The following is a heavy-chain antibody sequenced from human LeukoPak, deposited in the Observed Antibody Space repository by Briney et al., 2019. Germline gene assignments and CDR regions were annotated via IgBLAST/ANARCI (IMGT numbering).Heavy chain of an antibody. CDR1: GYSFTSYY. CDR2: IHPESGDT. J-gene: IGHJ3*02. Sequence: SGKVAWKAYGYSFTSYYMHWERQAPGQGLEWIGSIHPESGDTYYAQKFQGRVTMARDTSISTAYMELSRLQPDDTAVYYCARVPNGSVPPGAETHKVAFDIRGQGTMVTVSS. CDR3: ARVPNGSVPPGAETHKVAFDI. V-gene: IGHV1-2*02. D-gene: IGHD1-1*01.